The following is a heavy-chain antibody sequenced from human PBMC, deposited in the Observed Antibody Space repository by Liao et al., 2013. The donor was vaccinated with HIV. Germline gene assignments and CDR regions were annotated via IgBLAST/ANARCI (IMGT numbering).Heavy chain of an antibody. J-gene: IGHJ5*02. V-gene: IGHV4-61*02. Sequence: QVELQESGPGLVKPSQPLSLSCTVSGDSISGGNYFLNWIRQPAGKGLEWLGRIYTSGNTDYNPSLKSRLTISLDTANNQFSLKLRSVTAADTAVYYCARNERNWFDPWGHGTLVTVSS. CDR1: GDSISGGNYF. CDR3: ARNERNWFDP. CDR2: IYTSGNT. D-gene: IGHD1-1*01.